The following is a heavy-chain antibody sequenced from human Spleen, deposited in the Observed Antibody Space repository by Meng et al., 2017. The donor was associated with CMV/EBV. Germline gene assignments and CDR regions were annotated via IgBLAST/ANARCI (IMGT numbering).Heavy chain of an antibody. J-gene: IGHJ4*02. CDR1: GYIFPGNY. V-gene: IGHV1-2*02. Sequence: ASVKVSCKASGYIFPGNYMHWVRQAPGQGLEWMGWINPNSGDTDYAQKLQGRVTMTSDESITTAYMELSRLRSDDTAVYYCARSQYYGAFPFAVWGQGTLVTVSS. CDR2: INPNSGDT. CDR3: ARSQYYGAFPFAV. D-gene: IGHD3-3*01.